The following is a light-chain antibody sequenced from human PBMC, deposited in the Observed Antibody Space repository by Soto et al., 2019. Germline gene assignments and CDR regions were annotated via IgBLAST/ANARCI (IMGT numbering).Light chain of an antibody. CDR1: SSDVGGYNY. Sequence: QSVLTQPASVSGSPGQSITISCTGTSSDVGGYNYVSWYQQHPGKAPKLMIYDVSNRPSGGSNRFSGYKSGNTASLTISGLPAEDEADYYCSSYTSSSTYVVFGGGTKLTVL. J-gene: IGLJ2*01. CDR2: DVS. CDR3: SSYTSSSTYVV. V-gene: IGLV2-14*01.